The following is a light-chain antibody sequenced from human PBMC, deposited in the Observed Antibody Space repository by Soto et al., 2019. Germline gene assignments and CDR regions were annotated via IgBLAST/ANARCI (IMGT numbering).Light chain of an antibody. Sequence: DIVVTQSPDTLSLFPGERATLSCRASQSVSSTYLAWYQQKLGQAPRLLIFGASSRATVIPDRFSGSGSGTDFTLTISRLETEYFAVYYCQQYGSSRWTFGQGTKVEIK. V-gene: IGKV3-20*01. J-gene: IGKJ1*01. CDR2: GAS. CDR3: QQYGSSRWT. CDR1: QSVSSTY.